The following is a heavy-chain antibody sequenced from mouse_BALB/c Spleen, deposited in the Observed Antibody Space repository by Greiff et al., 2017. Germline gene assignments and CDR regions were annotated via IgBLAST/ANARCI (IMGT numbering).Heavy chain of an antibody. CDR3: NGYDGDYYAMDE. CDR1: GFTFSSFG. Sequence: EVQLVESGGGLVQPGGSRKLSCAASGFTFSSFGMHWVRQAPEKGLEWVAYISSGSSTIYYADTVKGRFTISRDNPKNTLFLQMTSLRSEDTAMYYCNGYDGDYYAMDEWGKGTSVPVAS. CDR2: ISSGSSTI. D-gene: IGHD2-14*01. J-gene: IGHJ4*01. V-gene: IGHV5-17*02.